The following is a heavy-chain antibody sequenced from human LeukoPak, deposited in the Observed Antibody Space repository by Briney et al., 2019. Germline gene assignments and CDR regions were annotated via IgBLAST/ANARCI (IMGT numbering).Heavy chain of an antibody. CDR2: IYSGGST. J-gene: IGHJ4*02. CDR3: ARRGHGYGSPFDY. V-gene: IGHV3-66*04. D-gene: IGHD5-18*01. CDR1: GFTVSSNY. Sequence: GGSLRLSCAASGFTVSSNYMSWVRRAPGKGLEWVSVIYSGGSTYYADSVKGRFTISRDNSRNTLYLQMNNLRAEDTAVYYCARRGHGYGSPFDYWGQGTLVTVSS.